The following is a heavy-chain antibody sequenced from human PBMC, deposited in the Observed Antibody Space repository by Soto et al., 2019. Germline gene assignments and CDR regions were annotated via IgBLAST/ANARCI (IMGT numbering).Heavy chain of an antibody. J-gene: IGHJ4*02. Sequence: EVLLVESGGGLVQSGGSLRLSCAASTSTFSRYGMNWVRQAPGKGLEWISFISPSGVTIYYADSVRGRFTISRDNAKNSLFLQMNTLRDDDTAVYYCVRGRTMVATIGDHWGQGILVTVSS. D-gene: IGHD5-12*01. CDR2: ISPSGVTI. V-gene: IGHV3-48*02. CDR3: VRGRTMVATIGDH. CDR1: TSTFSRYG.